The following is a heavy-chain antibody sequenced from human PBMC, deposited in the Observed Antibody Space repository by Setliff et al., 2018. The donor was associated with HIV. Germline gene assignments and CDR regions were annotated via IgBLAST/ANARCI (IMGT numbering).Heavy chain of an antibody. J-gene: IGHJ1*01. CDR2: IIPIFGTA. D-gene: IGHD1-1*01. CDR1: GGTFSSYA. CDR3: ATGWSEDPTLLQVEYFQH. Sequence: GASVKVSCKASGGTFSSYAISWVRQAPGQGLEWMGGIIPIFGTANYAQKFQDRVTMTADKSTTTAYMELRSLTSEDTAVYYCATGWSEDPTLLQVEYFQHWGQGTLVTVSS. V-gene: IGHV1-69*06.